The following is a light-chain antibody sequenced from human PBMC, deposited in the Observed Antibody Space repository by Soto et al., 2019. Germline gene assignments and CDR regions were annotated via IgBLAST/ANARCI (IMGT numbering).Light chain of an antibody. J-gene: IGLJ2*01. CDR1: SSDDGGYNS. Sequence: QSALTQPRSVSGSPGQSVTISCTGTSSDDGGYNSVSWYQQHPGKAPKLIIYDVSKRPSGVPDRFSGSKSGNTASLTISGLQAEDEADYYCCSYAGSYTFVVFGGGTQLTVL. CDR3: CSYAGSYTFVV. V-gene: IGLV2-11*01. CDR2: DVS.